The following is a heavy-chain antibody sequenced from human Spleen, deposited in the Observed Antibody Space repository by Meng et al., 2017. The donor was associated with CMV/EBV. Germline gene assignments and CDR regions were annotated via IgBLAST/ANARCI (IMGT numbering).Heavy chain of an antibody. CDR2: IWYDGSNK. CDR3: AKDGTAYYGLDV. V-gene: IGHV3-33*06. CDR1: GFMFSRYG. J-gene: IGHJ6*02. Sequence: GESLKISCAASGFMFSRYGMHWVRQAPGKGLEWVALIWYDGSNKWYADSVKGRFTISRDNSKNTMSLQMNSLRAEDTAVYYCAKDGTAYYGLDVWGQGTTVTVSS.